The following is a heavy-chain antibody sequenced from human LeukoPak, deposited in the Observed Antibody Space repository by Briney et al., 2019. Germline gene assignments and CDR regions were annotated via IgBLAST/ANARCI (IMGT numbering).Heavy chain of an antibody. CDR1: GYTITSYG. Sequence: ASVKISCKASGYTITSYGISWVRQAPGQGLEWMGWISAYNGNTNYAQKLQGRVTMTTDTSTSTAYMELRSLRSDDTAVYYCARALVLMDFDIWGQGTMVTVSS. CDR3: ARALVLMDFDI. J-gene: IGHJ3*02. CDR2: ISAYNGNT. V-gene: IGHV1-18*01. D-gene: IGHD2-8*01.